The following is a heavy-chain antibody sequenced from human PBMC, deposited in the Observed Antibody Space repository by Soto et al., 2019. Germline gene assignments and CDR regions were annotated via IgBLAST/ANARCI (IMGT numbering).Heavy chain of an antibody. D-gene: IGHD2-15*01. CDR3: ARDKYCSGGSCYLYNWFDP. Sequence: SQTLSLTCAISGDSVSSNSAAWNWIRQSPSRGLEWLGRTYYRSKWYNGYAVSVKSRITINPDTSKNQFSLQLNSVTPEDTAVYYSARDKYCSGGSCYLYNWFDPWGQGTLVTVSS. CDR2: TYYRSKWYN. J-gene: IGHJ5*02. CDR1: GDSVSSNSAA. V-gene: IGHV6-1*01.